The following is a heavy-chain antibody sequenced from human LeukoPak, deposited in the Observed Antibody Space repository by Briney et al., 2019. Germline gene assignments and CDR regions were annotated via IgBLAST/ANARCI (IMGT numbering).Heavy chain of an antibody. CDR1: GFTFDDYG. V-gene: IGHV3-20*04. D-gene: IGHD6-13*01. Sequence: GGSLRLSCAASGFTFDDYGMSWVRQAPGKGLEWVSTINWDGDDTVYADSVKGRFTISRDNARNSLYLQLNSLRAEDTAFYYCAKLDIAAAGEWGQGTLVTVSS. CDR2: INWDGDDT. CDR3: AKLDIAAAGE. J-gene: IGHJ4*02.